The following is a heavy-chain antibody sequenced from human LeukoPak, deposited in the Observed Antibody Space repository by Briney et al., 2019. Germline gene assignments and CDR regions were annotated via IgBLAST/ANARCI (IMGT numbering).Heavy chain of an antibody. V-gene: IGHV3-74*01. D-gene: IGHD5-18*01. Sequence: GGSLRLSCAVSGFTFEDYGMSRVRQAPGKGLVWVSRINRDGSSTGYADSVKGRFTISRDNAKNTLYLQMNSLRAEDTAVYHCARGGGYSYGSFDYWGQGTLVTVSS. J-gene: IGHJ4*02. CDR2: INRDGSST. CDR1: GFTFEDYG. CDR3: ARGGGYSYGSFDY.